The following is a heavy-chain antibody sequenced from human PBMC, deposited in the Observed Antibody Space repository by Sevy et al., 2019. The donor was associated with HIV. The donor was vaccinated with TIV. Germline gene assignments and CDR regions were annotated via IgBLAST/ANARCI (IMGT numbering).Heavy chain of an antibody. J-gene: IGHJ3*02. CDR2: IHYRGRT. CDR3: ARYDILNGHSDAFDI. D-gene: IGHD3-9*01. Sequence: SETLSLTCTVSGGSISSYYWSWIRQPPGKGLEWIGHIHYRGRTTYNPSLKSRVTISVDTSKIHFSLRLNFVTAADTAVYYSARYDILNGHSDAFDIWGQGTMVTVSS. CDR1: GGSISSYY. V-gene: IGHV4-59*13.